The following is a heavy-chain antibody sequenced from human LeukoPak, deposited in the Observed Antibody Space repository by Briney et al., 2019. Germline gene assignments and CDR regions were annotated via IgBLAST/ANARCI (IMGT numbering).Heavy chain of an antibody. D-gene: IGHD3-10*01. Sequence: PGWSLRLSCAASGFTFSDYAMSWVRQAPGKGLEWVSVISGSDSSTNYADSVKGRFTISRDNSRNTLYLQLNSLRVEDTAVYYCAKDHTIVRGVISHFDYWGQGALVTVSS. V-gene: IGHV3-23*01. CDR2: ISGSDSST. CDR3: AKDHTIVRGVISHFDY. CDR1: GFTFSDYA. J-gene: IGHJ4*02.